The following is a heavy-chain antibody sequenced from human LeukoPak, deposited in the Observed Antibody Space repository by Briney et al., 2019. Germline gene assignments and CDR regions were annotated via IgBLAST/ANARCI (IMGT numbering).Heavy chain of an antibody. J-gene: IGHJ3*02. D-gene: IGHD3-22*01. CDR3: ARPASGYDAFDI. CDR1: GYTFHSYG. Sequence: GASVKVSCKASGYTFHSYGISWERQAPGQGLEWMGWISAYYGNTNYAQKLQGRVTMTTDTSTSTAYMDLRSLRSDDTAVYYCARPASGYDAFDIWGQGTMVTVSS. CDR2: ISAYYGNT. V-gene: IGHV1-18*01.